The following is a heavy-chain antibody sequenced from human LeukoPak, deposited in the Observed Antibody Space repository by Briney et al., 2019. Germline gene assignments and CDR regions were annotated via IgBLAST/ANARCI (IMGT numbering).Heavy chain of an antibody. CDR1: GFTFSSYG. CDR3: AILVVQETDDAFDI. Sequence: GRSLRLSCAASGFTFSSYGMHWVRQAPGKGLEWVAVISYDGSNKYYADSVKGRFTISRDNSKNTLYLQMNSLRAEDTAVYYCAILVVQETDDAFDIWDQGTMVTVSS. J-gene: IGHJ3*02. CDR2: ISYDGSNK. V-gene: IGHV3-30*03. D-gene: IGHD2-15*01.